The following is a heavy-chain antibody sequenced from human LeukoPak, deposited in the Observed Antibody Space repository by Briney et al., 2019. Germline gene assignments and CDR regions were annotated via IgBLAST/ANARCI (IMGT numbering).Heavy chain of an antibody. J-gene: IGHJ4*02. CDR3: ARVLRDISGYYDY. V-gene: IGHV3-30*02. Sequence: GGSLRLSCAASGFTFSSYGMHWVRQAPGKGLEWVAFIRYDGSNKYYADSVKGRFTISRDNSKNTLYLQMNSLRAEDMAVYYCARVLRDISGYYDYWGQGTLVTVSS. D-gene: IGHD3-22*01. CDR2: IRYDGSNK. CDR1: GFTFSSYG.